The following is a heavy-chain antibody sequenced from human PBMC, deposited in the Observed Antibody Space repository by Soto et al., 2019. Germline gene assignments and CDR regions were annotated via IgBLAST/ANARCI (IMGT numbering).Heavy chain of an antibody. CDR1: GFTYSSYA. V-gene: IGHV3-30-3*01. Sequence: QVQLVESGGGVVQPGRSLRLSCAASGFTYSSYAMHWVRQAPGKGLEWVAVISYDGSNKYYADSVKGRFTISRDNSKTTLYLQLNILRAEDTAVYYCARVPSSRGRAHFDYWGKGTQGTVSS. J-gene: IGHJ4*02. D-gene: IGHD3-10*01. CDR2: ISYDGSNK. CDR3: ARVPSSRGRAHFDY.